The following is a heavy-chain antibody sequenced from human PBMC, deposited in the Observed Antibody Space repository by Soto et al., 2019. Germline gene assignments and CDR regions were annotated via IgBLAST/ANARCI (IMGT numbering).Heavy chain of an antibody. CDR3: AKNPLIGQWLEPFDY. Sequence: EVQLLESGGGLVQAGGSLRLSCAASGFTFGNYAMAWVRQAPGKGLEWVSTIGRTGGSTYYADSVKGRFTISRDNSRSTLFLQMNSLRAEDTAVYYCAKNPLIGQWLEPFDYWGQGTLVTVSS. CDR2: IGRTGGST. V-gene: IGHV3-23*01. D-gene: IGHD6-19*01. J-gene: IGHJ4*02. CDR1: GFTFGNYA.